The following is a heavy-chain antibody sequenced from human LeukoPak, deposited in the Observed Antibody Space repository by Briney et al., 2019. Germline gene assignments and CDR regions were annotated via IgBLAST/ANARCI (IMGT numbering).Heavy chain of an antibody. CDR3: ARDRVLLWFGEPSNYYYNYMDV. J-gene: IGHJ6*03. V-gene: IGHV1-2*02. CDR1: GYTFTGYY. D-gene: IGHD3-10*01. Sequence: ASVRVSCKASGYTFTGYYRHWVRQAPGQGLEWMGWINPNSGGTNYAQKFQGRVTMTRDTSISTAYMELSRLRSDDTAVYYCARDRVLLWFGEPSNYYYNYMDVWGKGTTVTVSS. CDR2: INPNSGGT.